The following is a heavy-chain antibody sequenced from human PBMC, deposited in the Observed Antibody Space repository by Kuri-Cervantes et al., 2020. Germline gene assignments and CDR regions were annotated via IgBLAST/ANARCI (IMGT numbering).Heavy chain of an antibody. CDR2: INAGNGNT. J-gene: IGHJ3*02. CDR1: GYTFTSYA. Sequence: ASVKVSCKASGYTFTSYAMHWVRQAPGQRLEWMGWINAGNGNTKYSQKFQGRVTITRDTSASTAYMELSSLRSEDTAVYYCARRQIVVVTAIHDAFDIWGQGTMVTVSS. D-gene: IGHD2-21*02. CDR3: ARRQIVVVTAIHDAFDI. V-gene: IGHV1-3*01.